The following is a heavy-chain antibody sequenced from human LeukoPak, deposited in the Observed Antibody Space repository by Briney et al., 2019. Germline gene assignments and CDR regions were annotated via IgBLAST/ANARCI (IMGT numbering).Heavy chain of an antibody. V-gene: IGHV1-2*06. D-gene: IGHD4-11*01. Sequence: ASVKVSCKASGHTPISYYMHWVRQAPGQGLEWMGRINPNSGGTNYAQRFQGRVTMTRDTSINTAYMELTSLRFDDAAVYYCARNDYKDYWGQGTLVTVSS. J-gene: IGHJ4*02. CDR3: ARNDYKDY. CDR2: INPNSGGT. CDR1: GHTPISYY.